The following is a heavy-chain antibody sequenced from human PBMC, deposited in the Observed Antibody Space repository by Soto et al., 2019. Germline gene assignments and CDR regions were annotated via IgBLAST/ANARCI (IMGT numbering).Heavy chain of an antibody. Sequence: PSETLSLTCAVYGGSFSGYYWSWIRQPPGKGLEWIGNIYYSGTTYYIPSLKSRVTMSVDTSKNQFSLKLSSVTAADTAVYYCTDMRGQWLPRDWGQGILVTVSS. J-gene: IGHJ4*02. D-gene: IGHD6-19*01. V-gene: IGHV4-34*01. CDR3: TDMRGQWLPRD. CDR2: IYYSGTT. CDR1: GGSFSGYY.